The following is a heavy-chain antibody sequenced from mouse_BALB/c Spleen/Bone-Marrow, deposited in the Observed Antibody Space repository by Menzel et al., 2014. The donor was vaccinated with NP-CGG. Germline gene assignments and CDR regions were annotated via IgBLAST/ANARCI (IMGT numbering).Heavy chain of an antibody. CDR2: IWGGGGT. CDR3: ARKDGGYYVMDY. CDR1: GFSLSRYN. V-gene: IGHV2-6-4*01. J-gene: IGHJ4*01. Sequence: VKLVESGPGLVAPSQNLSITCTVSGFSLSRYNIHWIRQPPGKGLEWLGMIWGGGGTDHNSALKSRLRTSKDNSKSQIFLKINSLQIDDTAMYYCARKDGGYYVMDYWGQGTSVTVSS. D-gene: IGHD2-3*01.